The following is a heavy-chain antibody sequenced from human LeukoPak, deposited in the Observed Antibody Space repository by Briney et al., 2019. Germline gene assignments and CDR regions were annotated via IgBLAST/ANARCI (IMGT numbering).Heavy chain of an antibody. Sequence: RASVKVSCKASGYTFNGDYMHWVRQAPGQGLEWMGWINPNSGGTNYAQKFQGRVTMTRDTSISTAYMELSRLRSDDTAVYYCARDADYDILTGYQIDYWGQGTLVTVSS. D-gene: IGHD3-9*01. CDR2: INPNSGGT. CDR1: GYTFNGDY. V-gene: IGHV1-2*02. J-gene: IGHJ4*02. CDR3: ARDADYDILTGYQIDY.